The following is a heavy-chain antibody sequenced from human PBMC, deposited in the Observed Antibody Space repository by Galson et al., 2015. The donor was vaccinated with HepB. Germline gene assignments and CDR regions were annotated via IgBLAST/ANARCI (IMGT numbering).Heavy chain of an antibody. Sequence: CAISGDSVSSNSAAWNWIRQSPSRGLEWLGRTYYRSKWYNDYAVSVKSRITINPDTSKNQFSLQLNSVTPEDTAVYYCARTRPLTVTTSWFDPWGQGTLVTVSS. CDR3: ARTRPLTVTTSWFDP. CDR2: TYYRSKWYN. J-gene: IGHJ5*02. D-gene: IGHD4-17*01. V-gene: IGHV6-1*01. CDR1: GDSVSSNSAA.